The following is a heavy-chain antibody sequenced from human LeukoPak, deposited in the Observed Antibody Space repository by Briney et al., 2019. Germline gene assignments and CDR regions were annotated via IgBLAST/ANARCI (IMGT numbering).Heavy chain of an antibody. V-gene: IGHV3-23*01. J-gene: IGHJ4*02. CDR3: AKVASLCTATSCVRGGFDY. CDR1: GFTFSSYA. CDR2: LSGSGGNT. D-gene: IGHD2-2*01. Sequence: QSGGSLRLSCTASGFTFSSYAMSWVRQAPGKGLEWVSALSGSGGNTYYTDSVKGRFTISRDNSKNTLYLQMNSLTAEDTAKYYCAKVASLCTATSCVRGGFDYWGQGTLVTVSS.